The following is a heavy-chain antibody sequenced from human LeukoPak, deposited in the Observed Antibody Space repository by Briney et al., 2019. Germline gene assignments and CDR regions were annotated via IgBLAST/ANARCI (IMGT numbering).Heavy chain of an antibody. Sequence: SETLSLTCTVSGGSVSSYYWSWIRQPPGEGLEWIAYIYNSGSTNYNLSLKSRVTVSVDTSKNQFSLKLSSVTAADTAVYYCVRDWEGFNFDIWGQGTMVTVSS. V-gene: IGHV4-59*02. D-gene: IGHD1-26*01. CDR2: IYNSGST. CDR3: VRDWEGFNFDI. J-gene: IGHJ3*02. CDR1: GGSVSSYY.